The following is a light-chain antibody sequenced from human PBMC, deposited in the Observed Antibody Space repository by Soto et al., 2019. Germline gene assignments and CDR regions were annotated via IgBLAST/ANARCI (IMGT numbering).Light chain of an antibody. Sequence: QSALTQPASVSGSPGQSFTISCTGISNDVGTYNLVSWYQHHPGKAPKLIIYEASKRPSGVPNRFSGSKSGNTASLTISGLHAEDEADYYCCSYGRSVVFGGGTQLTVL. J-gene: IGLJ2*01. CDR3: CSYGRSVV. V-gene: IGLV2-23*01. CDR1: SNDVGTYNL. CDR2: EAS.